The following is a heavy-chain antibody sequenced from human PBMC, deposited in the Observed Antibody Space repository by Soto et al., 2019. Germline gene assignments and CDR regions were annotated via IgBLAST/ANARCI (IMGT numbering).Heavy chain of an antibody. V-gene: IGHV4-34*01. CDR3: ARGPSAVRGVMGGDYYYYMDV. Sequence: SETLSLTCAVYGGSFSGYYWSWIRQPPGKGLEWIGEINHSGSTNYNPPLKSRVTISVDTSKNQFSLKLSSVTAADTAVYYCARGPSAVRGVMGGDYYYYMDVWGKGTTVTVSS. CDR2: INHSGST. D-gene: IGHD3-10*01. J-gene: IGHJ6*03. CDR1: GGSFSGYY.